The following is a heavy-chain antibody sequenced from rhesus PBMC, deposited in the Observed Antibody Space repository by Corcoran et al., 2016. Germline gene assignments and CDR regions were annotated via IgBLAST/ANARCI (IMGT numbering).Heavy chain of an antibody. CDR2: VDPEDGEA. V-gene: IGHV1-111*02. CDR3: ARDGPHSGYSD. CDR1: GHTLTHHY. D-gene: IGHD5-24*01. J-gene: IGHJ4*01. Sequence: EVQLGQSGAEVKKPGASGKIHCKASGHTLTHHYLNRGRQAPGKGLEWMGRVDPEDGEAGYAQKFQDRVTITADMSTDTAYMELSSLRSEDTAVYYCARDGPHSGYSDWGQGVLVTVSS.